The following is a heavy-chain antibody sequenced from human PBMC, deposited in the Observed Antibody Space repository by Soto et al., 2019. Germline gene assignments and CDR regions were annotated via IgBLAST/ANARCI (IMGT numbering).Heavy chain of an antibody. V-gene: IGHV3-30*18. CDR2: ISYDGSNK. D-gene: IGHD3-9*01. CDR1: GFTFSSYG. CDR3: AKGEYYDILTGQPPWGYYYGMDV. J-gene: IGHJ6*02. Sequence: GGSLRLSCAAPGFTFSSYGMHWVRQAPGKGLEWVAVISYDGSNKYYADSVKGRFTISRDNSKNTLYLQMNSLRAEDTAVYYCAKGEYYDILTGQPPWGYYYGMDVWGQGTTVTVSS.